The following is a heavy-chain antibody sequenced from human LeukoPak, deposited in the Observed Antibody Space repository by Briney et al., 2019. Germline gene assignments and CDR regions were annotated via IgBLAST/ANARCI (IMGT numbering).Heavy chain of an antibody. CDR1: GHTFTSYY. J-gene: IGHJ4*02. D-gene: IGHD6-13*01. Sequence: ASVKVSCKASGHTFTSYYMHWVRQAPGQGLEWMGWINPNSGGTNYAQKFQGRVTMTRDTSISTAYMELSRLRSDDTAVYYCARARSSSRYHFWGQGTLVTVSS. CDR2: INPNSGGT. V-gene: IGHV1-2*02. CDR3: ARARSSSRYHF.